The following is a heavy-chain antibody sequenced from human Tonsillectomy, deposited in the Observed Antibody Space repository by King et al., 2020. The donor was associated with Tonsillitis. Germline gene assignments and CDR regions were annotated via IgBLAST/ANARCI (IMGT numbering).Heavy chain of an antibody. V-gene: IGHV4-30-2*01. Sequence: LPLQESGSGLVKPSETLSLTCAVSGGSISSDGVSWTWIRQPPGKGLEWVGYIYQSGATIYNPSLGSRVTISIDRPKNQFSLKLNSVTAADTAVYYCARGDYCSRTSCYYDFWGQGTLVTVSS. J-gene: IGHJ4*02. CDR1: GGSISSDGVS. CDR2: IYQSGAT. CDR3: ARGDYCSRTSCYYDF. D-gene: IGHD2-2*01.